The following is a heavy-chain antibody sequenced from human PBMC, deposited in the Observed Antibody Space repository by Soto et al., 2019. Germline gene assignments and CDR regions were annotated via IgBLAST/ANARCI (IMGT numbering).Heavy chain of an antibody. CDR3: AKGKGHLGELSFLFDY. J-gene: IGHJ4*02. CDR2: ISGSGGST. D-gene: IGHD3-16*02. Sequence: GGSLRLSCAASGFTFSSYAMSWVRQAPGKGLEWVSAISGSGGSTYYADSVKSRFTISRDNSKNTLYLQMNSLRAEDTAVYYCAKGKGHLGELSFLFDYWGQGTLGTVS. CDR1: GFTFSSYA. V-gene: IGHV3-23*01.